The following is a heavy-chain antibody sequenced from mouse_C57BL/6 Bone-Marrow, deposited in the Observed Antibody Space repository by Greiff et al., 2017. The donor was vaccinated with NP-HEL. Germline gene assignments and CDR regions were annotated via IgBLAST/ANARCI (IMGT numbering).Heavy chain of an antibody. Sequence: EVKLQQSGAELVRPGASVKLSCTASGFNIKDDYMHWVKQRPEQGLEWIGWIDPENGDTEYASKFQGKATITADTSSNTAYLQLSSLTSEDTAVYYCTTYYDSYFDYWGQGTTLTVSS. J-gene: IGHJ2*01. CDR1: GFNIKDDY. V-gene: IGHV14-4*01. D-gene: IGHD2-4*01. CDR3: TTYYDSYFDY. CDR2: IDPENGDT.